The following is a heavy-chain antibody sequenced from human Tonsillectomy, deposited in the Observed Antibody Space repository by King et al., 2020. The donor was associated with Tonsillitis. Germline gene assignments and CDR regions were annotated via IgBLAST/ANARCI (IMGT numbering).Heavy chain of an antibody. D-gene: IGHD5-12*01. CDR2: IIPIFGSA. V-gene: IGHV1-69*01. J-gene: IGHJ4*02. Sequence: QLVQSGAEVKKPGSSVKVSCKASGGTLNTYAINWVRQAPGQGLEWMGGIIPIFGSASYAQKLQGRVTITADESTNTAYMELSSLRFGDTAVYYCARGLQRGEATIPDYWGQGTLVTVSS. CDR3: ARGLQRGEATIPDY. CDR1: GGTLNTYA.